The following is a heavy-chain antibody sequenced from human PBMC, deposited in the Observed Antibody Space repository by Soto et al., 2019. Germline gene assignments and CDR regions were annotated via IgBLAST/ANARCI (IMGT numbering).Heavy chain of an antibody. V-gene: IGHV4-34*01. CDR2: INHSGST. D-gene: IGHD5-12*01. CDR1: GGSFSGYY. J-gene: IGHJ4*02. CDR3: ARGRSRRIYSGYGGGVGLYYFDY. Sequence: SETLSLTCAVYGGSFSGYYWSWIRQPPGKGLEWIGEINHSGSTNYNPSLKSRVTISVDTSKNQFSLKLSSVTAADTAVYYCARGRSRRIYSGYGGGVGLYYFDYWGQGTLVTVSS.